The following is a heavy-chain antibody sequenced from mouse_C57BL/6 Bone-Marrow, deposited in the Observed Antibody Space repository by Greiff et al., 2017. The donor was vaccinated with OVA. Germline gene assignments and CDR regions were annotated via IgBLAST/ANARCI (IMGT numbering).Heavy chain of an antibody. J-gene: IGHJ4*01. D-gene: IGHD1-1*01. Sequence: QVQLQQPGAELVKPGASVKLSCKASGYTFTSYWMQWVKQRPGQGLEWIGEIDPSDSYTNYNQKFKGKATLTVDTSSSTAYMQSSSLTSEDSAVYYCAKRGLLRYVDYWGQGTSVTVSS. CDR3: AKRGLLRYVDY. CDR1: GYTFTSYW. CDR2: IDPSDSYT. V-gene: IGHV1-50*01.